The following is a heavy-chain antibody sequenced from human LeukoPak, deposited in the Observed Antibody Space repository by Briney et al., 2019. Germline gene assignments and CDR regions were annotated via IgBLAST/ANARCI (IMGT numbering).Heavy chain of an antibody. D-gene: IGHD3-3*01. V-gene: IGHV4-34*01. CDR1: GGSFSGYY. CDR2: INHSGST. Sequence: SETLSLTCAVYGGSFSGYYWSWIRQPPGKGLEWIGEINHSGSTNYNPSLKSRVTISVDTSKNQFSLKLSSVTAADTAVYYCARPGQSGYVYWGQGTLVTVSS. CDR3: ARPGQSGYVY. J-gene: IGHJ4*02.